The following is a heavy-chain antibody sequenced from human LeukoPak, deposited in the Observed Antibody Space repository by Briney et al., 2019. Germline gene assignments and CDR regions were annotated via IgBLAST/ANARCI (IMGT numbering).Heavy chain of an antibody. J-gene: IGHJ6*02. D-gene: IGHD6-25*01. CDR2: IYYSGST. CDR1: GGSISSSNYF. V-gene: IGHV4-39*01. Sequence: SETLSLTCTVSGGSISSSNYFWGWIRQPPGKGLEWIGNIYYSGSTYYNPSLKSRVTISVDTSKNQFSLQLNSVTVADTAVYYCARQLYSSATVWGQGTTVTVSS. CDR3: ARQLYSSATV.